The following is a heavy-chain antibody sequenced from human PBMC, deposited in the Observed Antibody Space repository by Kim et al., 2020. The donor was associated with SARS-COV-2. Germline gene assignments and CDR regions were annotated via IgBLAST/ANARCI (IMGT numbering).Heavy chain of an antibody. J-gene: IGHJ1*01. V-gene: IGHV3-30*04. CDR2: IAHDGSRK. Sequence: GGSLRLSCAASGFTFSSYPIHWVRQSPGKGLEWLAVIAHDGSRKFYADSVKGRFTIARDSPKKTMYLQMNNLRPEDTAVYYCARGMFYDSSGYFDHWGQG. D-gene: IGHD3-22*01. CDR3: ARGMFYDSSGYFDH. CDR1: GFTFSSYP.